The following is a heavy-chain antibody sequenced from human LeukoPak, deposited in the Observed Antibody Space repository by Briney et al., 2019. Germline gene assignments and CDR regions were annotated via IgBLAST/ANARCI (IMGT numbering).Heavy chain of an antibody. CDR1: GYTFTDYY. Sequence: ASVKVSCKASGYTFTDYYMHWVRQAPGQGLEWMGWINPNSGGTNYAQKFQGRVTMTRDTSVSTAYMKLSRLRSDDTAVYCCARARTPGIAADPFDYWGQGTLVTVSS. J-gene: IGHJ4*02. CDR2: INPNSGGT. D-gene: IGHD6-13*01. CDR3: ARARTPGIAADPFDY. V-gene: IGHV1-2*02.